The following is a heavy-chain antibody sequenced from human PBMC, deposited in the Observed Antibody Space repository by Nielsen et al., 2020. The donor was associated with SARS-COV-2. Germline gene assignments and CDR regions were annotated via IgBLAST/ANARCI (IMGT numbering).Heavy chain of an antibody. CDR1: GYTFTGYY. CDR2: INPNSGGT. CDR3: ARDPWTLTTNIYWYFDL. D-gene: IGHD1-1*01. V-gene: IGHV1-2*06. J-gene: IGHJ2*01. Sequence: ASVKVSCKASGYTFTGYYMHWVRQAPGQGLEWMGRINPNSGGTNYAQKFQGRVTMTRDTSISTAYMELSRLRSDDTAVYYCARDPWTLTTNIYWYFDLWGRGTLVTVSS.